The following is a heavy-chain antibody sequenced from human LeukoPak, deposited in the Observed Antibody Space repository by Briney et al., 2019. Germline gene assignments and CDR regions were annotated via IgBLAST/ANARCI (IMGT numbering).Heavy chain of an antibody. CDR2: ISGSGGST. D-gene: IGHD2-2*01. V-gene: IGHV3-23*01. Sequence: PGGSLRLSCAASGFTFSSYAMSWVRQAPGKGLEWVSAISGSGGSTYYADSVKGRFTISRDNSKNTLYLQMNSLRAEDTAVYYCAKSIVVVPAATHAFDTWGQGTMVTVSS. CDR1: GFTFSSYA. J-gene: IGHJ3*02. CDR3: AKSIVVVPAATHAFDT.